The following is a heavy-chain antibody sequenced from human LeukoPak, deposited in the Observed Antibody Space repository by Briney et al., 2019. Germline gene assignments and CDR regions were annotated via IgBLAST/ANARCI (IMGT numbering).Heavy chain of an antibody. CDR2: INPNSGGT. V-gene: IGHV1-2*02. D-gene: IGHD5-18*01. CDR1: GYTFTGYY. J-gene: IGHJ4*02. Sequence: ASVKVSCKASGYTFTGYYMHWVRQAPGQGLEWMGWINPNSGGTNCAQKFQGRVTMTRDTSISTAYMELSRLRSDDTAVYYCARLGVDTRPTDYWGQGTLVTVSS. CDR3: ARLGVDTRPTDY.